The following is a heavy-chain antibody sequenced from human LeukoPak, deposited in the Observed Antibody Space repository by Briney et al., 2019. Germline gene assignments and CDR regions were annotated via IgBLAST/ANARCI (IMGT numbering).Heavy chain of an antibody. CDR2: IYYSGST. CDR1: GGSISSYY. CDR3: ARSMVRGVFDY. J-gene: IGHJ4*02. V-gene: IGHV4-59*01. D-gene: IGHD3-10*01. Sequence: SETLSLTCTVSGGSISSYYWSWIRQPPGKGLEWIGYIYYSGSTNYNPSLKSRVTISVDTSKNQFSLKLSSVTAADTAVYYCARSMVRGVFDYWGQGTLVTVSS.